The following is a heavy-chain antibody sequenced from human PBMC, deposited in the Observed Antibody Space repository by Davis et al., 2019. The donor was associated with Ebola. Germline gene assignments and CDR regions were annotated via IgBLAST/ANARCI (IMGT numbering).Heavy chain of an antibody. V-gene: IGHV1-69*10. CDR1: GGSFNNYA. CDR3: ARVELPPMHFYYYLDV. D-gene: IGHD1-1*01. Sequence: SVKVSCKASGGSFNNYAITWVRQAPGQGLEWMGGIIPVVGITKNAQKFQGRVTFTADTSTSTTYMDVTSLTSEDTGVYYCARVELPPMHFYYYLDVWGNGTTIIVSS. J-gene: IGHJ6*03. CDR2: IIPVVGIT.